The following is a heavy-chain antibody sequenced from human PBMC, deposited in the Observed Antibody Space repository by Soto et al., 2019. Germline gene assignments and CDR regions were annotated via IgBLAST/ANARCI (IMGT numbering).Heavy chain of an antibody. Sequence: GGSLRLSCAASGFTFSNYGMHWVRQAPGKGLEWVAVISYDGSNKYYADSVKGRFTISRDNSKNTLYLQMNSLRAEDTAVYYCAKDKSQWRAGASDIWGQGTMVTVSS. CDR3: AKDKSQWRAGASDI. J-gene: IGHJ3*02. V-gene: IGHV3-30*18. CDR1: GFTFSNYG. D-gene: IGHD6-19*01. CDR2: ISYDGSNK.